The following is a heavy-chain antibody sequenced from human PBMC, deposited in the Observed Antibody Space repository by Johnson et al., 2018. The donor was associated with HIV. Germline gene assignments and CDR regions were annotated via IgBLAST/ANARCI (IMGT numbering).Heavy chain of an antibody. D-gene: IGHD6-19*01. V-gene: IGHV3-33*01. CDR1: GFTFRSYG. CDR2: IWYDGLNK. Sequence: QVQLVESGGGVVRPGRSLRLSCAASGFTFRSYGMHWVRQAPVKGLEWVAVIWYDGLNKYYADSVKGRFTISRDSSKNTLYLQMNSLRAEDTAVYYCARGIAVSNWVDIWGQGTMVTVSS. J-gene: IGHJ3*02. CDR3: ARGIAVSNWVDI.